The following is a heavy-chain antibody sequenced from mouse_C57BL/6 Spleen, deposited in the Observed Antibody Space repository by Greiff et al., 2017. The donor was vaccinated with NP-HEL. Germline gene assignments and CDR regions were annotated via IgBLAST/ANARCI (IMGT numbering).Heavy chain of an antibody. CDR3: TKYILYYDSYYAMDY. V-gene: IGHV1-15*01. D-gene: IGHD2-4*01. J-gene: IGHJ4*01. Sequence: QVQLKQSGAELVRPGASVTLSCKASGYTFTDYEMHWVKQTPVHGLEWIGAIDPETGGTAYNQKFKGKAILTADKSSSTAYMELRSLTSEDSAVYYCTKYILYYDSYYAMDYWGQGTSVTVSS. CDR2: IDPETGGT. CDR1: GYTFTDYE.